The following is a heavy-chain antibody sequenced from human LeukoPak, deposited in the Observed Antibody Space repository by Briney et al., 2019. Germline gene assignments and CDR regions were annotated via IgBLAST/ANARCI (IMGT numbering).Heavy chain of an antibody. V-gene: IGHV1-18*01. Sequence: ASVKVSCKASGYTFTSYGISWVRQAPGQGLEWMGWIGAYNGNTNYAQKLQGRVTMTTDTSTSTAYMELRSLRSDDTAVYYCARHRQQLSDFDYWGQGTLVTVSS. CDR1: GYTFTSYG. CDR3: ARHRQQLSDFDY. CDR2: IGAYNGNT. J-gene: IGHJ4*02. D-gene: IGHD6-13*01.